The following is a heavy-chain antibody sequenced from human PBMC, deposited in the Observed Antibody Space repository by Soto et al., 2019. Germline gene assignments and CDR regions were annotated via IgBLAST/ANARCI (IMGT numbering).Heavy chain of an antibody. CDR1: GFTFSSYA. V-gene: IGHV3-30-3*01. CDR2: ISYDGSNK. CDR3: ARLGATNPLDY. D-gene: IGHD1-26*01. Sequence: QVPLVESGGGVVQPGRSLRLSCAASGFTFSSYAMHWVRQAPGKGLEWVAVISYDGSNKYYADSVKGRFTISRDNSKNTLYLQMNSLRAEDTAVYYCARLGATNPLDYWGQGTLVTVSS. J-gene: IGHJ4*02.